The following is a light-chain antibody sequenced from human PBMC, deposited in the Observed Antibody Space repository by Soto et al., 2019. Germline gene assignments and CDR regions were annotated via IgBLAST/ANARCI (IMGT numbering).Light chain of an antibody. J-gene: IGKJ2*01. CDR2: DAS. Sequence: DIQMTQSPSTLSASVGDRVTITCRASQSIGSSLAWYQQKPGKGPKLLIYDASTLESGVPSRFSGSGFGTEFALTTSSLQPDDFATFYCQQYNSYGTFGQGTKVDI. CDR1: QSIGSS. CDR3: QQYNSYGT. V-gene: IGKV1-5*01.